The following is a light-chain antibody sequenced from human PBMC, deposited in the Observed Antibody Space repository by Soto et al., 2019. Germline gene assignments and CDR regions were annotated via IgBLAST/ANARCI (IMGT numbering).Light chain of an antibody. CDR3: QQRSNWPPLLT. CDR2: DAS. CDR1: QSFSTY. Sequence: EIVLTQSPATLSLSPGERPTLSSRPSQSFSTYLAWYQQKPGQAPRLLIYDASNRATGIPAWFSGSGSGTDFTLTISSLEPEDFAVYYCQQRSNWPPLLTFGGGTKVDIK. J-gene: IGKJ4*01. V-gene: IGKV3-11*01.